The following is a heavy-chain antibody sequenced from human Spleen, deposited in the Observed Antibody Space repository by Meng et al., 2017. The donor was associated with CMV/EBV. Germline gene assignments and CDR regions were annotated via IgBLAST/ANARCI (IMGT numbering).Heavy chain of an antibody. CDR3: ARLLIQSPRLDAFDI. CDR1: GYRFTSYW. V-gene: IGHV5-51*01. J-gene: IGHJ3*02. Sequence: GESLKISCKGSGYRFTSYWIGWVRQMPGKGLEWMGIIYPGDSESRYSPSFQGQGTITANKYISTAYLQWSSLKASDTAMYYCARLLIQSPRLDAFDIWGQGTMVTVSS. CDR2: IYPGDSES.